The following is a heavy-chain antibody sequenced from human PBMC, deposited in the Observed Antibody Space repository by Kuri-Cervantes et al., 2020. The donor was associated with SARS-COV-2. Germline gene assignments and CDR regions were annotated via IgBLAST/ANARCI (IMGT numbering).Heavy chain of an antibody. D-gene: IGHD2-2*01. CDR2: IYYSGST. V-gene: IGHV4-59*01. CDR3: AAGEVVVPAAIYYYGMDV. J-gene: IGHJ6*02. Sequence: GSLRLSCTVSGGPISSDDWSWIRQPPGKGLEWIGYIYYSGSTNYNPSLTSRVTISVDTSKNQFSLKLSSVTAADTAVYYCAAGEVVVPAAIYYYGMDVWGQGTTVTVSS. CDR1: GGPISSDD.